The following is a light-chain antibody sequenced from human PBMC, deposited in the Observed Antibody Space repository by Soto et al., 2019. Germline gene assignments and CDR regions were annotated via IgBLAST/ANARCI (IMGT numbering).Light chain of an antibody. CDR2: EVS. V-gene: IGLV2-14*01. CDR3: SSYTSSSTPSVV. CDR1: SSDVGGYNY. Sequence: QSVLTQPASVSGSPGQSITISCTGTSSDVGGYNYVSWYQQHPGKAPKLMIYEVSNQPSGVSNRFSGSKSGNTASLTISGLQAEDEADYYCSSYTSSSTPSVVFGGGTKLTVL. J-gene: IGLJ2*01.